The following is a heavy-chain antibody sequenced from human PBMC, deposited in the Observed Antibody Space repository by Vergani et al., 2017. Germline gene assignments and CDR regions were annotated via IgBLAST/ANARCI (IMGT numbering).Heavy chain of an antibody. V-gene: IGHV3-74*03. CDR1: GFSFNSYW. D-gene: IGHD3-9*01. J-gene: IGHJ5*01. CDR2: IKSDGSIT. CDR3: ARARCIETCYMSNWLDS. Sequence: EVHLAESGGGFFQPGGSLRLSCSASGFSFNSYWMHWVRQVPGKGLLWGSRIKSDGSITAYADSVKGRFTISRDNAQNTLYLQMNSLRVEDTGVYYCARARCIETCYMSNWLDSWGQGTLVTVSS.